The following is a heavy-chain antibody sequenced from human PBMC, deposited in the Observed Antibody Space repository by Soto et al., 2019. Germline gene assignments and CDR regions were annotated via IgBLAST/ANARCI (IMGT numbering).Heavy chain of an antibody. CDR3: ATGPYGDYYYYGMDV. V-gene: IGHV3-9*01. Sequence: SLKISCAASGFTFDDYAMHWVRQAPGKGLEWVSGISWNSGSIGYADSVKGRFTISRDNAKNSLYLQMNSLRAEDTALYYCATGPYGDYYYYGMDVWGQGTTVTVSS. J-gene: IGHJ6*02. CDR1: GFTFDDYA. CDR2: ISWNSGSI. D-gene: IGHD4-17*01.